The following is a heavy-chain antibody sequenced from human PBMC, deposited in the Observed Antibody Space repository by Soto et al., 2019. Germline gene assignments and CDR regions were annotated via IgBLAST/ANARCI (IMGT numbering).Heavy chain of an antibody. V-gene: IGHV1-18*01. CDR1: GYTFTRHG. Sequence: GASVKVSCKASGYTFTRHGISWVRQAPGQGLEWMGWISAYNGNTNYAQKLQGRVTMTTDTSTSTAYMELRSLRSDDTAVYYCASGTDTAMVPDAFDIWGQGTMVTVSS. CDR2: ISAYNGNT. CDR3: ASGTDTAMVPDAFDI. J-gene: IGHJ3*02. D-gene: IGHD5-18*01.